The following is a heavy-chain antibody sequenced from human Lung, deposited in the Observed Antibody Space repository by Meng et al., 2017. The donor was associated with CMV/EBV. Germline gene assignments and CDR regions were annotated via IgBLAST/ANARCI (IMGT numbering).Heavy chain of an antibody. CDR2: VNSDGST. J-gene: IGHJ4*02. D-gene: IGHD6-6*01. CDR3: VLSPYSRSPQ. Sequence: GGSLRLSCAASGFTFSTYWMHWVRQAPGKGLVWVSRVNSDGSTRYADSVRGRFTISRDNDKNTLYLQMNSLRAEDTAVYYCVLSPYSRSPQWGQGTLVTVSS. V-gene: IGHV3-74*01. CDR1: GFTFSTYW.